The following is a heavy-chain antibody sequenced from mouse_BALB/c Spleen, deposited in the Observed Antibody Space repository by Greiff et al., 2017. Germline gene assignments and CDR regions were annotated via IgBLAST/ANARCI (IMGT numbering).Heavy chain of an antibody. V-gene: IGHV1S132*01. CDR3: ARSRGLDY. J-gene: IGHJ4*01. Sequence: QVQLQQSGAELVKPGASVKLSCKTSGYTFTSYWIQWVKQRPGQGLGWIGEIFPGTGTTYYNEKFKGKATLTIDTSSSTAYMQLSSLTSEDSAVYFCARSRGLDYWGQGTSVTVSS. CDR1: GYTFTSYW. CDR2: IFPGTGTT.